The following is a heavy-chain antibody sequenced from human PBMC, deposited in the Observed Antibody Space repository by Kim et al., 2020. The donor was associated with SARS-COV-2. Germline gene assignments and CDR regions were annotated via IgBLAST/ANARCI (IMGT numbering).Heavy chain of an antibody. J-gene: IGHJ5*02. V-gene: IGHV4-34*01. D-gene: IGHD6-13*01. CDR2: INHSGST. CDR3: ARHGYSSSWYGDKNWFDP. CDR1: GGSFSGYY. Sequence: SETLSRTCAVYGGSFSGYYWSWIRQPPGKGLEWIGEINHSGSTNYNPSLKSRVTISVDTSKNQFSLKLSTVTAADTAVYYCARHGYSSSWYGDKNWFDPWGQGTLVTVSS.